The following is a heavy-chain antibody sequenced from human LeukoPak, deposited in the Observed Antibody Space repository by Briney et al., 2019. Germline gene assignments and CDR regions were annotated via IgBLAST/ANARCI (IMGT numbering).Heavy chain of an antibody. CDR1: GFRFDSFY. D-gene: IGHD3-22*01. CDR2: ISASGAVP. CDR3: ARSLIVASEDY. V-gene: IGHV3-11*04. J-gene: IGHJ4*02. Sequence: KAGGSLRLSCAASGFRFDSFYMGWIRQVPGKGLDYIASISASGAVPYYAESVKGRFTISRDNAKNSVSLQMNSLSADDTAIYYCARSLIVASEDYWGQGTQVTVSS.